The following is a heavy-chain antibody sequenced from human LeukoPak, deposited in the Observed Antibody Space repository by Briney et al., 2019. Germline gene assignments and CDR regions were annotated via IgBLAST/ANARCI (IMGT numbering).Heavy chain of an antibody. J-gene: IGHJ4*02. V-gene: IGHV4-59*01. CDR3: ARSSRGLGYDFPFDY. D-gene: IGHD3-3*01. CDR1: GGSLSTYY. CDR2: IYHSGST. Sequence: SETLSLTCTVSGGSLSTYYWTWIRRSPGKGLEWMGYIYHSGSTKYNPSLESRVTISVDTSKNQFSLKLRSATAADTAVYYCARSSRGLGYDFPFDYWGQGTLVTVSS.